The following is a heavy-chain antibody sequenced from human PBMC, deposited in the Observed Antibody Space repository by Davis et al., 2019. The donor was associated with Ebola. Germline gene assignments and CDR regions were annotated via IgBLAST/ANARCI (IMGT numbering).Heavy chain of an antibody. J-gene: IGHJ4*02. CDR2: IIPIFGTA. D-gene: IGHD1-26*01. CDR1: GGTFSSYA. V-gene: IGHV1-69*06. Sequence: SVKVSCKASGGTFSSYAISWVRQAPGQGLEWMGGIIPIFGTANYAQKFQGRVTITADKSTSPAYMELSSLRSDDTAVYYCAREMGLWELGGVFDYWGQGTLVTVSS. CDR3: AREMGLWELGGVFDY.